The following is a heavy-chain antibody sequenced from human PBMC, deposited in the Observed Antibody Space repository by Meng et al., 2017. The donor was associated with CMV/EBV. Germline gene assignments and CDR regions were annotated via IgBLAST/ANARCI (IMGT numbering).Heavy chain of an antibody. CDR2: IYPSGTA. CDR3: AKGLDYYYGMDV. Sequence: GSLRLSCSVSGHPISSGYFWGWIRQAPGKGLEWIGSIYPSGTAFYNPSLKSRVTISADTSNNRFSLRLSLVTAADTALYYCAKGLDYYYGMDVWGQGTTVTVSS. V-gene: IGHV4-38-2*02. CDR1: GHPISSGYF. J-gene: IGHJ6*02. D-gene: IGHD4-11*01.